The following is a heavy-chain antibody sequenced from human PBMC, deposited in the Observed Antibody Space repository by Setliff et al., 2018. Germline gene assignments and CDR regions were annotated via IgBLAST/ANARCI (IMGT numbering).Heavy chain of an antibody. Sequence: GASVKVSCKASGYTFTSYYMHWVRQAPGQGLEWMGIINPSGGSTSDAQKFQGRVTMTRDTSTITVYMELSSLRSEDTAVYYCARSGVGSGLLWFEKDWFDPWGQGTLVTVSS. CDR1: GYTFTSYY. CDR2: INPSGGST. CDR3: ARSGVGSGLLWFEKDWFDP. V-gene: IGHV1-46*01. D-gene: IGHD3-10*01. J-gene: IGHJ5*02.